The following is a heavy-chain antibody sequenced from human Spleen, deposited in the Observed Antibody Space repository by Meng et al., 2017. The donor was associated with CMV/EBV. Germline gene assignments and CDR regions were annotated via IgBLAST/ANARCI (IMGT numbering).Heavy chain of an antibody. CDR3: ARTITVIRGVLGWFDP. J-gene: IGHJ5*02. D-gene: IGHD3-10*01. V-gene: IGHV3-69-1*01. CDR2: ISSSSSI. CDR1: AFTFSDYY. Sequence: GESLKISCAASAFTFSDYYMNWVRQAPGKGLEWVSSISSSSSIYYADSVKGRFTISRDNAKNSLYLQMNSLRAEDTAFYHCARTITVIRGVLGWFDPWGQGTLVTVSS.